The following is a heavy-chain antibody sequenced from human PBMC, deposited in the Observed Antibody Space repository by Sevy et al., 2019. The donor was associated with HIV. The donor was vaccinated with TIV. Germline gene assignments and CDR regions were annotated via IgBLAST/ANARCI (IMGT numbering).Heavy chain of an antibody. CDR3: ATDLFSNSSADVFDI. CDR2: IKQDGSGK. J-gene: IGHJ3*02. V-gene: IGHV3-7*04. Sequence: GGSLRLSCAASGFTFSTYWMNWVRQAPGKGLEWVANIKQDGSGKNYVDSVKGRFTISRDNARNSLLLELNSLKVEDTAVYYYATDLFSNSSADVFDIWGQGTMVTVSS. D-gene: IGHD6-6*01. CDR1: GFTFSTYW.